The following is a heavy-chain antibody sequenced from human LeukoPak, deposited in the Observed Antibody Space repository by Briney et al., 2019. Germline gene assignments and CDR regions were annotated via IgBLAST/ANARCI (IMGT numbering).Heavy chain of an antibody. D-gene: IGHD5-24*01. J-gene: IGHJ5*02. CDR2: IYQSGNT. CDR3: ARAVRDGYNNWFDP. Sequence: PSETLSLTCAVSGGSISSGTYSWSWIRQPPGKGLEWIGCIYQSGNTFYKSSLKSRVTISVDTSKNQLSLKLSSVTAADTAVYYCARAVRDGYNNWFDPWGQGTLVTVSS. CDR1: GGSISSGTYS. V-gene: IGHV4-30-4*07.